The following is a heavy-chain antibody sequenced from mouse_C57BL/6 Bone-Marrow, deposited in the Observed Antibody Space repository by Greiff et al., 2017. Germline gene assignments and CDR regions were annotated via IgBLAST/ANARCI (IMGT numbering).Heavy chain of an antibody. D-gene: IGHD2-5*01. V-gene: IGHV1-54*01. Sequence: VQLQQSGAELVRPGTSVKVSCKASGYAFTNYLIEWVKQRPRQGLEWIGAIYPGNGDTSYNQKFKGKATLTVDKSSSTAYMQLSSLTSEDSAVYFCARPYYSNYVWFAYWGQGTLVTVSA. CDR1: GYAFTNYL. CDR3: ARPYYSNYVWFAY. CDR2: IYPGNGDT. J-gene: IGHJ3*01.